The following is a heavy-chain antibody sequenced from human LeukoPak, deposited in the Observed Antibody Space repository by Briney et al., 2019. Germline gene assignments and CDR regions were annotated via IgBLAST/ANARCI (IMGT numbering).Heavy chain of an antibody. CDR1: GFTFSSYT. J-gene: IGHJ4*02. D-gene: IGHD5-12*01. CDR3: ARGDSGYDSPFDY. Sequence: PGGSLRLSCAASGFTFSSYTVNWVRQAPGKGLEWVSSISSSSGYIYYADSVKGRFTISRDNAKNSLYLQMNSLRAEDTAVYFCARGDSGYDSPFDYWGQGTLVIVFS. CDR2: ISSSSGYI. V-gene: IGHV3-21*01.